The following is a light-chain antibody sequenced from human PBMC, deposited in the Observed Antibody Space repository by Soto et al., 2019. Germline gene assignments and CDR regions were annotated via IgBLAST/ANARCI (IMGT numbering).Light chain of an antibody. Sequence: DTQLTQSPSFLSASVGDRVSITCRASQDVSRSLGWYQQKPGKAPTLLISAASTLHSGVTSRFSGSGSGTAFTLTISSLQPEDFATYYCQPLWTYPLTFGGGTKVDIK. CDR3: QPLWTYPLT. CDR2: AAS. V-gene: IGKV1-9*01. CDR1: QDVSRS. J-gene: IGKJ4*01.